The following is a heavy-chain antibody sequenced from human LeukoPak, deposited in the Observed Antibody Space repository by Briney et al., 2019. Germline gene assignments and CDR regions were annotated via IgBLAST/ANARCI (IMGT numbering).Heavy chain of an antibody. CDR2: ISYDGSNK. Sequence: GGSLRLSCTASGFTFSSYAMHWVRQAPGKGLEWVAVISYDGSNKYYADSVKGRFTISRDNSKNTLYLQMNSLRAEDTAVYYCARDGVPLLWFGELLYRRDYYMDVWGKGTTVTVSS. J-gene: IGHJ6*03. CDR1: GFTFSSYA. CDR3: ARDGVPLLWFGELLYRRDYYMDV. V-gene: IGHV3-30*04. D-gene: IGHD3-10*01.